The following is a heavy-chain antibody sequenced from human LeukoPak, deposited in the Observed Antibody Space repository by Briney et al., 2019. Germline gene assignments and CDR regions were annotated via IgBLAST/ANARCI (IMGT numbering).Heavy chain of an antibody. CDR1: GYTFTSYY. CDR2: INPSGGST. D-gene: IGHD3-3*01. CDR3: ARGGTPVYYDFWSGSDY. V-gene: IGHV1-46*01. J-gene: IGHJ4*02. Sequence: ASVKVSCKASGYTFTSYYMHWVRQAPGQGLEWMGIINPSGGSTSYAQKFQGRVTMTRDTSTSTVYMELSSLRSEDTAVYYCARGGTPVYYDFWSGSDYWGQGTLVTVSS.